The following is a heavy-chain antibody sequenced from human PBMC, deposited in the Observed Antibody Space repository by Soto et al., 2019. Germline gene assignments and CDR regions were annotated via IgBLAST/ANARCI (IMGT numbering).Heavy chain of an antibody. D-gene: IGHD6-19*01. CDR1: GGSINSGSYY. CDR2: IYYSGST. CDR3: ARHNNVRGWLYLDQ. V-gene: IGHV4-39*01. J-gene: IGHJ4*02. Sequence: SQTLSLTCTVSGGSINSGSYYWGWIRQPPGKGLEWIGTIYYSGSTFYNPSLKSRVTISVDTSKNQFSLNLISVTAADAAVYYCARHNNVRGWLYLDQWGQGTLVTVSS.